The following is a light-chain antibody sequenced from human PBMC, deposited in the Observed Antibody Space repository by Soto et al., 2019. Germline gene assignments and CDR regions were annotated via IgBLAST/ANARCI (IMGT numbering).Light chain of an antibody. CDR2: DAS. CDR1: QSVSSY. J-gene: IGKJ1*01. V-gene: IGKV3-11*01. CDR3: QKYGTFWT. Sequence: EIVLTQALATLSLSPGERATLFCRASQSVSSYFAWYQQKPGQAPNLLIYDASNRATGIPARFSGSGSGTDFTLTIRRLEPDDFAVYYCQKYGTFWTFGQGTKVDIK.